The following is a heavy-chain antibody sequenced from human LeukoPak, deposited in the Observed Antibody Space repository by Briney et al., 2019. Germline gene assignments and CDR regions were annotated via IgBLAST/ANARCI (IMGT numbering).Heavy chain of an antibody. D-gene: IGHD2-2*01. V-gene: IGHV4-34*01. CDR2: INHSGST. CDR1: GGSFSGYY. Sequence: KPSETLSLTCAVYGGSFSGYYWSWIRQPPGKGLEWIGEINHSGSTNYNPSLKSRVTISVDTSKNQFSLKLSSVTAADTAVYYRASLPLGYCSSTSCQRDYWGQGTLVTVSS. J-gene: IGHJ4*02. CDR3: ASLPLGYCSSTSCQRDY.